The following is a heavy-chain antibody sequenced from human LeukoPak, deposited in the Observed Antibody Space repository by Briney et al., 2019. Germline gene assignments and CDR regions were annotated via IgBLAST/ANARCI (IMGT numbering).Heavy chain of an antibody. D-gene: IGHD1-20*01. CDR2: INPNSGGT. J-gene: IGHJ3*02. V-gene: IGHV1-2*04. CDR3: ARVPITGTTVDAFDI. Sequence: ASVKVSCKASGYTFTGYYVHWVRQAPGQGLEWMGWINPNSGGTNYAQKFQGWVTMTRDTSISTAYMELSRLRSDDTAVYYCARVPITGTTVDAFDIWGQGTMVTVSS. CDR1: GYTFTGYY.